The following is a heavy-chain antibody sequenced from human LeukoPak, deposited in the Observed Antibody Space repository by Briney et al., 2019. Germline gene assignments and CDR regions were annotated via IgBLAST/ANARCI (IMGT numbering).Heavy chain of an antibody. Sequence: PGGSLRLSCAASGFTVSSNYMSWVRQAPGKGLEWVSIIYSGGDTYYADSAKGRFTISRDNSKNTLYLQMNSLRSDDTAIYFCARSDLGTISAGPFNYWGQGTLVAVSS. J-gene: IGHJ4*02. D-gene: IGHD5-24*01. CDR2: IYSGGDT. CDR3: ARSDLGTISAGPFNY. CDR1: GFTVSSNY. V-gene: IGHV3-53*05.